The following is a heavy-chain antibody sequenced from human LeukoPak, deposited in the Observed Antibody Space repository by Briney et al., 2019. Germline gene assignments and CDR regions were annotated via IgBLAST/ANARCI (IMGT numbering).Heavy chain of an antibody. V-gene: IGHV1-3*04. Sequence: ASVKVSCKASGYTLTSYAIHWVRQAPGQRPEWMGWINTGNGNTKYSQKFQGRVTITRDTSANTAYMELSSLRSDDTAVYYCARGDQWLAPFDYWGQGTLVTVSS. CDR2: INTGNGNT. J-gene: IGHJ4*02. CDR3: ARGDQWLAPFDY. CDR1: GYTLTSYA. D-gene: IGHD5-12*01.